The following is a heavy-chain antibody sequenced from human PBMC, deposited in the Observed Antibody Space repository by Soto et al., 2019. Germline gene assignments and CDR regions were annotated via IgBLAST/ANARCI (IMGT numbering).Heavy chain of an antibody. V-gene: IGHV3-21*01. Sequence: GGSLRLSCGASGFTFARYSMNWVRQAPGKGLEWVSSISSTTNYIYYADSMKGRFTVSRDNAKNSVYLEMNSLSAEDTAVYHCARESEDLTSNFDYWGQGTLVTVSS. CDR2: ISSTTNYI. CDR3: ARESEDLTSNFDY. CDR1: GFTFARYS. J-gene: IGHJ4*02.